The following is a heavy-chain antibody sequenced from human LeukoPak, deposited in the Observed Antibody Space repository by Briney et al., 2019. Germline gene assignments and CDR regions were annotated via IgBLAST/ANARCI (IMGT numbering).Heavy chain of an antibody. D-gene: IGHD1-1*01. CDR1: GFTFSDHY. V-gene: IGHV3-72*01. CDR3: ARGARRELDRGSSNYYDYGMDV. Sequence: GGSLRLSCAASGFTFSDHYMDWVRQAAGKGLEWIGRIRDKANSHTTEYAASVKGRFSVSRDDSKNSLYLQMNSPRTEDTAVYYCARGARRELDRGSSNYYDYGMDVWGQGTTVSVSS. J-gene: IGHJ6*02. CDR2: IRDKANSHTT.